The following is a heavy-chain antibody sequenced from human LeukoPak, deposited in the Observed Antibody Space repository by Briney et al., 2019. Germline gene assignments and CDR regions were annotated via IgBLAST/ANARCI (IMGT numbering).Heavy chain of an antibody. CDR3: ARQPYTVGAYYFDY. Sequence: SETLSLTCIVTGGSISSYYWSWIRQPPGKGLEWIGYIFHSGDTNYNPSLKSRVTMSMDTSKNQVSLRLSSMTAADTAVYYCARQPYTVGAYYFDYWGPGALVSVSS. V-gene: IGHV4-59*08. J-gene: IGHJ4*02. CDR2: IFHSGDT. CDR1: GGSISSYY. D-gene: IGHD2-21*01.